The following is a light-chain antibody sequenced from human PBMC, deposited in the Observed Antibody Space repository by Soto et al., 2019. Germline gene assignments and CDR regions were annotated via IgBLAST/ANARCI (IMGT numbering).Light chain of an antibody. CDR3: QQYGSSPAT. CDR2: GAS. V-gene: IGKV3-20*01. CDR1: QSVSSTY. Sequence: EIVLTQSPGTLYFSPGERATLSCRSSQSVSSTYIAWYQQKPGQAPRLLIYGASSRATGIPDRFSGRGSGTDFTLTISRLEPEDFAVYYCQQYGSSPATFGQGTRLEIK. J-gene: IGKJ5*01.